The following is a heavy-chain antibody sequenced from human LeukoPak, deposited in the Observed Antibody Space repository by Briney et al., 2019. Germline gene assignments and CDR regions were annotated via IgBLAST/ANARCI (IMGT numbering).Heavy chain of an antibody. J-gene: IGHJ3*02. D-gene: IGHD2-2*01. Sequence: GGSLRLSCAASGFTFSSYGMHWVRQAPGKGLEWVSSISSSSSYIYYADSVKGRFTISRDNAKNSLYLQMNSLRAEDTAVYYCARDGSTRLGAFDIWGQGTMVTVSS. CDR2: ISSSSSYI. CDR1: GFTFSSYG. V-gene: IGHV3-21*01. CDR3: ARDGSTRLGAFDI.